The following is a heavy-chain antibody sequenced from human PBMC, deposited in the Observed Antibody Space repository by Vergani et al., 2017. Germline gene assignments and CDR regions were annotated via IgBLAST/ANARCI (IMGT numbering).Heavy chain of an antibody. Sequence: QVQLVQSGAEVKKPGSSVKVSCKASGGTFSTYAISWVRQAPGQGLEWMGGIIPILGTANYAQNFQGRVTITADESTSTAYMELSSLRSEDTAVYYCARSGKSITIFVVVTLSFDYWGQGTLVTVSS. V-gene: IGHV1-69*01. CDR2: IIPILGTA. D-gene: IGHD3-3*01. J-gene: IGHJ4*02. CDR1: GGTFSTYA. CDR3: ARSGKSITIFVVVTLSFDY.